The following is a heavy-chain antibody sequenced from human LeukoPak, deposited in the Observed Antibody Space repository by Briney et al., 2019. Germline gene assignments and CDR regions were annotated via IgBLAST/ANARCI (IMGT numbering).Heavy chain of an antibody. CDR3: ARDWDSSGWYEAYDY. D-gene: IGHD6-19*01. CDR1: GYTFSSYS. Sequence: PGGSLRLSCAASGYTFSSYSMNWVRQAPGKGLEWVSSISSSSSYIYYADSVKGRFTISRDNAKNLLYLQMNSLRAEDTAVYYCARDWDSSGWYEAYDYWGQGTLVTVSS. J-gene: IGHJ4*02. CDR2: ISSSSSYI. V-gene: IGHV3-21*01.